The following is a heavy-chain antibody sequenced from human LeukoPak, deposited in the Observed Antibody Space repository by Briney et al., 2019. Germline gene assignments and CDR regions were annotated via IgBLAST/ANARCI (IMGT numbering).Heavy chain of an antibody. D-gene: IGHD3-22*01. CDR3: AKSASLIVASQSAFDI. J-gene: IGHJ3*02. Sequence: GGSLRLSCAASGFTFSSLAMSWVRQAPGKGLEWVSAISGSGGSTYYADSVKGRFTISRDNSKNTLYLQMNSLRAEDTAVYYCAKSASLIVASQSAFDIWGQGTMVTVPS. CDR1: GFTFSSLA. V-gene: IGHV3-23*01. CDR2: ISGSGGST.